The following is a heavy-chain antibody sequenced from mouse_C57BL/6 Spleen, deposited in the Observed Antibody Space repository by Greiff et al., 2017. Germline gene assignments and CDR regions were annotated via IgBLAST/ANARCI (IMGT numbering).Heavy chain of an antibody. Sequence: EVQGVESGGGLVQPGGSLSLSCAASGFTFTDYYMSWVRQPPGKALEWLGFIRNKANGYTTEYSASVKGRFTISRDNSQSTLYLQMNALRAEDSATYYGARYGNSLDYAMDYWGQGTSVTVSS. CDR2: IRNKANGYTT. CDR3: ARYGNSLDYAMDY. J-gene: IGHJ4*01. V-gene: IGHV7-3*01. CDR1: GFTFTDYY.